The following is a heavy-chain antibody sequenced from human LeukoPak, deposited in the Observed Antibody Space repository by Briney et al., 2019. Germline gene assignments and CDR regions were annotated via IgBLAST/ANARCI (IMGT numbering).Heavy chain of an antibody. V-gene: IGHV1-69*01. CDR1: GGTFSSYA. CDR2: IIPIFGTA. CDR3: WGGGWKKPFDY. Sequence: ASVKVSCKASGGTFSSYAISWVRQAPGQGLELMGGIIPIFGTANYAQKFQGRVTITADESTSTAYMELSSLRSEDTAVYYCWGGGWKKPFDYWGQGTLVTVSS. J-gene: IGHJ4*02. D-gene: IGHD2-21*01.